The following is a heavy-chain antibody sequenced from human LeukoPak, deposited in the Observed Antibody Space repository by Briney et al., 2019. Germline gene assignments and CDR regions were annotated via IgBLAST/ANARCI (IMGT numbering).Heavy chain of an antibody. CDR2: INHSGST. J-gene: IGHJ3*02. CDR3: ARAWRMYYYDSSGYPDAFDI. Sequence: ASETLSLTCAVYGGSFSGYYWSWIRQPPGKGLEWIGEINHSGSTNYNPSLKSRVTISVDTSKNQFSLKLSSVTAADTAVYYCARAWRMYYYDSSGYPDAFDIWGQGTMVTVSS. V-gene: IGHV4-34*01. CDR1: GGSFSGYY. D-gene: IGHD3-22*01.